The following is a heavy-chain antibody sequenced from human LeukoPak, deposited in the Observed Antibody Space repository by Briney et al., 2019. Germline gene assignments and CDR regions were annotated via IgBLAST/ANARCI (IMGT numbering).Heavy chain of an antibody. Sequence: GGSLRLSCAASPGITFSDYWMNWVRQAPGKGLEWVAIIRQDGRETLYLDSVRGRFTISRANAKSSVYLEINSLRAEDTAVYYCVGGIGWQPDYWGQGTLVTVSS. CDR1: PGITFSDYW. J-gene: IGHJ4*02. V-gene: IGHV3-7*03. D-gene: IGHD6-19*01. CDR2: IRQDGRET. CDR3: VGGIGWQPDY.